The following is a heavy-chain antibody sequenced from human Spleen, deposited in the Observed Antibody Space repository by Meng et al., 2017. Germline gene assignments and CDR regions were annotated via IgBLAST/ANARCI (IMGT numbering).Heavy chain of an antibody. Sequence: GESLKISCAVSGFTFTNYAMSWVRQAPGKGLEWVSGISISGDITYYADSVKGRFTISRDNAKNSLYLQMNSLRAEDTALYYCARDRNYDILTPVDYWGQGTLVTVSS. D-gene: IGHD3-9*01. J-gene: IGHJ4*02. CDR3: ARDRNYDILTPVDY. CDR1: GFTFTNYA. CDR2: ISISGDIT. V-gene: IGHV3-23*01.